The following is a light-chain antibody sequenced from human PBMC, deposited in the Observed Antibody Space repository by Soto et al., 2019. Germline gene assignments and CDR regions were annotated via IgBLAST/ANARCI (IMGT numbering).Light chain of an antibody. CDR1: QSVSSSY. V-gene: IGKV3-20*01. Sequence: EIVLTQSPGTLSLSPGEIDTLSCRASQSVSSSYLAWYQQKPGQAPRLLIYGASSRATGIPDRFSGSGSGTDFTLTISRLEPEDFAVYYCQQYGSSLSITFGQGTRLEIK. CDR3: QQYGSSLSIT. J-gene: IGKJ5*01. CDR2: GAS.